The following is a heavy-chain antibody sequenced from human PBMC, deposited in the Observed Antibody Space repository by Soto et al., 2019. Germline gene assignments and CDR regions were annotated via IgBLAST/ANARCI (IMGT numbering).Heavy chain of an antibody. D-gene: IGHD2-2*01. CDR1: GGSISSYY. V-gene: IGHV4-59*01. Sequence: SETLSLTCTVSGGSISSYYWSWIRQPPGKGLEWIGYIYYSGSTNYNPSLKSRVTISVDTSKNQFSLKLSSVTAADTAVYYCARGRVVPAAMLPFDSWGQGTLVTVSS. J-gene: IGHJ4*02. CDR3: ARGRVVPAAMLPFDS. CDR2: IYYSGST.